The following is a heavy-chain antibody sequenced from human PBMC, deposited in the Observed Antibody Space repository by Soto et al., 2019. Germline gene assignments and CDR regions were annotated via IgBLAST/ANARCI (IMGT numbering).Heavy chain of an antibody. V-gene: IGHV4-31*11. CDR3: ARGGSGWKALNWFDP. Sequence: QVQLQESGPGLVIPSQTLTLTCAVSGASIDNNGYSWTWIRQHPWKGLEWIGTNNNRGDTYYNPSLKSRLTISLDTSQNQFSLRLNAVTAADTATYYCARGGSGWKALNWFDPWGQGIMVTVSS. J-gene: IGHJ5*02. CDR2: NNNRGDT. CDR1: GASIDNNGYS. D-gene: IGHD6-19*01.